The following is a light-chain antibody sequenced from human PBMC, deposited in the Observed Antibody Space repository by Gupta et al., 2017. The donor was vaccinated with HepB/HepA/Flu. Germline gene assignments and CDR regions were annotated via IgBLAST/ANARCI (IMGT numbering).Light chain of an antibody. CDR2: DVS. CDR3: SSYTSSSTLV. CDR1: SSDVGGYNY. V-gene: IGLV2-14*01. Sequence: QAALTPPASVSGSQGQSLTISCTGTSSDVGGYNYVSWYQQHPGKAPKLMIYDVSNRPSGVSNRFSGSKSGNTASLTISGLQAGDEADYYCSSYTSSSTLVFGGGTKLTVL. J-gene: IGLJ2*01.